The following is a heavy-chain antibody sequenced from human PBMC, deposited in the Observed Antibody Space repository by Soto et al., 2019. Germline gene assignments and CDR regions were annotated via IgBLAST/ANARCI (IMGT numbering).Heavy chain of an antibody. CDR3: ARVGISSSDGFDI. V-gene: IGHV4-31*03. D-gene: IGHD6-6*01. J-gene: IGHJ3*02. CDR2: IYYSGST. Sequence: SETLSLTCTVSGGSISSGFYYWTWIRQHPGKGLEWIGYIYYSGSTYYNPSLKSRINISVDTSKNHFSLKLSSVTAADTAVYYCARVGISSSDGFDIWGQGTMVT. CDR1: GGSISSGFYY.